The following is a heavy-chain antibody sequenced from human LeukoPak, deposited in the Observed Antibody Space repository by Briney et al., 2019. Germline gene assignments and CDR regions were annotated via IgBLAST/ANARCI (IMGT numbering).Heavy chain of an antibody. CDR2: LSWNGVRT. Sequence: GGSLRLSCAASGFTFSSYAMSWVRQAPGKGLEWVSLLSWNGVRTYYEDSVKGRFTISSDNSKNSLYLQMNSLRTEDTALYYCAKERGSSGYFDYWGQGTLVTVSS. CDR1: GFTFSSYA. J-gene: IGHJ4*02. D-gene: IGHD6-6*01. CDR3: AKERGSSGYFDY. V-gene: IGHV3-43*02.